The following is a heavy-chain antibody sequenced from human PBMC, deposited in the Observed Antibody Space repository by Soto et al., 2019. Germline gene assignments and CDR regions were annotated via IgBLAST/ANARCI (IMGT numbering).Heavy chain of an antibody. CDR3: TKETYSGPLDY. J-gene: IGHJ4*02. CDR1: GFTFSSYG. Sequence: QVQLVESGGGVVQPGRSLRLSCAASGFTFSSYGMHWVRQAPGKGMEWVAVISNDGSNKYYADSVKGRFTISRDNSKNTLDLQMKSLRAEDTAGYYCTKETYSGPLDYWGQGTLVTVSS. CDR2: ISNDGSNK. D-gene: IGHD2-15*01. V-gene: IGHV3-30*18.